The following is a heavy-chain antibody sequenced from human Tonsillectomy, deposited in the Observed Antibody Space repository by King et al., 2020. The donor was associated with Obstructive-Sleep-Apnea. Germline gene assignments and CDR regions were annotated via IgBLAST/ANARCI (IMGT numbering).Heavy chain of an antibody. V-gene: IGHV1-18*04. CDR3: ARLGPSYYYGSGTEDY. J-gene: IGHJ4*02. D-gene: IGHD3-10*01. Sequence: VQLVESGREVKKPGASVKVSCKASGYSISNGISLVRQAPGQGLEWMGWISGYNGNTNYAQKFQGRVTMTTDTSTSTAYLEVRSLSSDDTAVYYCARLGPSYYYGSGTEDYWGQGTLVTVSS. CDR2: ISGYNGNT. CDR1: GYSISNG.